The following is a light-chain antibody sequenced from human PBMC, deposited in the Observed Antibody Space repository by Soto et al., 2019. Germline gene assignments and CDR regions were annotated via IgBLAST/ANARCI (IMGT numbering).Light chain of an antibody. CDR2: AAS. V-gene: IGKV1D-12*01. J-gene: IGKJ5*01. CDR1: QGISSW. Sequence: DIQMTQSPSSVSASVGDRVTITCRASQGISSWLAWYQRKPGRAPKLLIYAASRLQAGVPLRFSGSGSGTDFTLTISSLQPEDFATYYCQQLNSYPSFGQGTRLEIK. CDR3: QQLNSYPS.